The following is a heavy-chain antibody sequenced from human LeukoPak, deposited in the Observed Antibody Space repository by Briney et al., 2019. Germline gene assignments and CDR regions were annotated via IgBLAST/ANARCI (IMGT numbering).Heavy chain of an antibody. Sequence: SETLSLTCAVYGGSFSGYYWSWIRQPPGKGLEWIGEINHSGSTNYNPSLKSRVTISVDTSKNQFSLKLSSVTAADTAVYYCARAPTSRPLDYWGQGTLLTVSS. CDR1: GGSFSGYY. CDR3: ARAPTSRPLDY. CDR2: INHSGST. V-gene: IGHV4-34*01. J-gene: IGHJ4*02.